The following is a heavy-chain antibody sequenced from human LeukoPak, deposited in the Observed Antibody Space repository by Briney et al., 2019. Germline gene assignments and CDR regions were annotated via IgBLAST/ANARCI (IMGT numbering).Heavy chain of an antibody. V-gene: IGHV3-9*01. CDR3: AKDVVAGTHYYYGMDV. CDR2: ISWNSGSI. Sequence: GRSLRLSCAASGFTFDDYAMHWVRQAPGKGLEWVSGISWNSGSIGYADSVKGRFTISRDNAKNSLYLQMNSLRAEGTALYYCAKDVVAGTHYYYGMDVWGQGTTVTVSS. D-gene: IGHD6-19*01. CDR1: GFTFDDYA. J-gene: IGHJ6*02.